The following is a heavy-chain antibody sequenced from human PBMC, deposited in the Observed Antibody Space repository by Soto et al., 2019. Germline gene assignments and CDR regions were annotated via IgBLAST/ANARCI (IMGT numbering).Heavy chain of an antibody. CDR1: VGSFSGYA. Sequence: SETLSLTCAVYVGSFSGYAWSWIRQPPGKGLEWIGEINHRGSANYNPSLKSRVTISVDTSKNQFSLKLSSVTAADTALYYCARGPYYDILTGYSAAFDIWGQGTMVTVSS. D-gene: IGHD3-9*01. V-gene: IGHV4-34*01. CDR2: INHRGSA. CDR3: ARGPYYDILTGYSAAFDI. J-gene: IGHJ3*02.